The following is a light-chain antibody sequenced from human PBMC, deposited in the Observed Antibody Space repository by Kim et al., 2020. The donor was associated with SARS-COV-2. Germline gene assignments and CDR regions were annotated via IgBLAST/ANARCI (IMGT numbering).Light chain of an antibody. CDR2: GKN. V-gene: IGLV3-19*01. CDR1: SLRSYY. Sequence: SSELTQDPAVSVALGQTVRITCQGDSLRSYYASWYQQKPGQAPVLVIYGKNNRTSGIPDRFSGSSSGNTASLTITGAQAEDEADYYCNSRDSSGNHLVFGGGTKVTVL. CDR3: NSRDSSGNHLV. J-gene: IGLJ2*01.